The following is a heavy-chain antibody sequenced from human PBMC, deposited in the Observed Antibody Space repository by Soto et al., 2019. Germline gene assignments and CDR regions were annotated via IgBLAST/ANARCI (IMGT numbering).Heavy chain of an antibody. V-gene: IGHV4-59*01. CDR2: TYYSGST. D-gene: IGHD2-15*01. J-gene: IGHJ4*02. CDR3: ARGTRIFDY. Sequence: PSETLSLTCTVSGGSISSYYWSWIRQPPGKGLEWIGYTYYSGSTNYNPSLKSRVTISVDTSKNQFSLKLSSVTAADTAVYYCARGTRIFDYWGQGTLVTV. CDR1: GGSISSYY.